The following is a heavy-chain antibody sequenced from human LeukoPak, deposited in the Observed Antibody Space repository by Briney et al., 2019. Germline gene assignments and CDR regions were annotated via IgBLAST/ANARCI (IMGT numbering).Heavy chain of an antibody. Sequence: GGSLRLSCAASGFTFSSYAMHWVRQAPGKGLGWVAVISYDGSNKYYADSVKGRFTISRDNSKNTLYLQMNSLSAEDTAVYYCARAREQWLVLSWGQGTLVTVSS. D-gene: IGHD6-19*01. CDR1: GFTFSSYA. CDR2: ISYDGSNK. V-gene: IGHV3-30*04. J-gene: IGHJ5*02. CDR3: ARAREQWLVLS.